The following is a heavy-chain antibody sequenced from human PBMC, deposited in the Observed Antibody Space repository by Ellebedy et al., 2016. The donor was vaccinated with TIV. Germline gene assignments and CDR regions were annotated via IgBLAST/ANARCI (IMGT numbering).Heavy chain of an antibody. J-gene: IGHJ4*02. CDR3: ARATPAKDIVVVPAAIDY. CDR1: GGSISSYY. Sequence: MPSETLSLTCTVSGGSISSYYWSWIRQPPGKGLEWIGYIYYSGSTNYNPSLKSRVTISVDTSKNQFSLKLSSVTAADTAVYYCARATPAKDIVVVPAAIDYWGQGTLVTVSS. CDR2: IYYSGST. D-gene: IGHD2-2*01. V-gene: IGHV4-59*01.